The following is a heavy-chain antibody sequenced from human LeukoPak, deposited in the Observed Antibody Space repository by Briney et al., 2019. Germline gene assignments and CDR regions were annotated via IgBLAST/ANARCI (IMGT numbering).Heavy chain of an antibody. CDR1: GFTFSSYA. Sequence: GGSLRLSCAASGFTFSSYAMSWVRQTPGKGLEWVSAISGSGGSTYYADSVRGRFTISRDNSKNTLYLQMNSLRAEDTAVYYCAKAPRSLTMPDYWGQGTLVTVSS. CDR3: AKAPRSLTMPDY. CDR2: ISGSGGST. V-gene: IGHV3-23*01. J-gene: IGHJ4*02. D-gene: IGHD2-2*01.